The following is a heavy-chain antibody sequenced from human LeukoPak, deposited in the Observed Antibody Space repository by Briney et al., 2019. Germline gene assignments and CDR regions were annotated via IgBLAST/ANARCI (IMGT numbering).Heavy chain of an antibody. V-gene: IGHV3-72*01. D-gene: IGHD1-26*01. Sequence: GGSLRLSCAASGFTFSDHYMDWVRQAPGKGLEWVGRTKNKANSYTIEYAAPVKGRFTISRDDSKNSLYLQMNSLKTEDTAVYYCARDKVGAYFDSWGQGTLVTVSS. CDR2: TKNKANSYTI. CDR3: ARDKVGAYFDS. J-gene: IGHJ4*02. CDR1: GFTFSDHY.